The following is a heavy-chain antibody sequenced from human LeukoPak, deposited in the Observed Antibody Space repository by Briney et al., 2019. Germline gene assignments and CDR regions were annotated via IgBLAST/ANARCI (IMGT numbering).Heavy chain of an antibody. CDR2: IWYDGSNK. Sequence: GGSLRLSCAASGFTFSSYGMHWVRQAPGKGLEWVAVIWYDGSNKYYADSVKGRFTISRDNSKNTLYLQMNSLRAEDTAVYYCARLQAVAGFFDYWGQGTLVTVSS. D-gene: IGHD6-19*01. CDR1: GFTFSSYG. V-gene: IGHV3-33*01. CDR3: ARLQAVAGFFDY. J-gene: IGHJ4*02.